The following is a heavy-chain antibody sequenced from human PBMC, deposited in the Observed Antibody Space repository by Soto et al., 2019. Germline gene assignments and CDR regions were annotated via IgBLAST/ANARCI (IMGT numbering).Heavy chain of an antibody. D-gene: IGHD6-19*01. J-gene: IGHJ5*02. V-gene: IGHV1-18*01. CDR2: ISAYNGNT. CDR3: ARVYFTRRAVAGANWFDP. CDR1: GYTFTSYG. Sequence: ASVKVSCKASGYTFTSYGISWVRQAPGQGLEWMGWISAYNGNTNYAQKLQGRVTMTTDTSTSTAYMELRSLRSDDTAVYYCARVYFTRRAVAGANWFDPWGQGTLVTVSS.